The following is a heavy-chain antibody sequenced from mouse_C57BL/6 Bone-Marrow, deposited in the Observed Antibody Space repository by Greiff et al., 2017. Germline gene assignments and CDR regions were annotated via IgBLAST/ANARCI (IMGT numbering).Heavy chain of an antibody. CDR1: GFNIKDYY. Sequence: VQLKESGAELVRPGASVTLSCTASGFNIKDYYMHWVKQRPEQGLEWIGRIDPEDGDTEYAPKFQGKATLTADTASNTAYLPLSSLTSEDTAGYYGTTGYGYDEEGEYYAMDYWGQGTADTVSS. CDR2: IDPEDGDT. J-gene: IGHJ4*01. D-gene: IGHD2-2*01. V-gene: IGHV14-1*01. CDR3: TTGYGYDEEGEYYAMDY.